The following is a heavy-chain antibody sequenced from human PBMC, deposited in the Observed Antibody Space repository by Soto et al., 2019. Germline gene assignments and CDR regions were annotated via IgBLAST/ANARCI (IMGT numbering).Heavy chain of an antibody. CDR2: ISGGGTST. Sequence: DVQLVESGGGLVQPGGSLRLSCAASGFAFRSYAMSWVRQTPGKGLEWVSAISGGGTSTYFADSVKGRFTISRDNSKNTLYLHMNSLGAEDTAVYYCAKYMSLGATFDSWGQGTLVIVSS. J-gene: IGHJ4*02. CDR3: AKYMSLGATFDS. D-gene: IGHD1-26*01. CDR1: GFAFRSYA. V-gene: IGHV3-23*04.